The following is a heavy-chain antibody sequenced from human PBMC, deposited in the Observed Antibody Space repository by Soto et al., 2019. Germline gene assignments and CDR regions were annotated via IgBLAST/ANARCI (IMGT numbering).Heavy chain of an antibody. Sequence: GGSLRLSCAASGFTFSSYWVSWVRQAPGKGLEWVANIKQDGSEKYYVDSVKGRFTISRDNAKNSLYLQMNSLRAEDTAVYYCARFDPYYYDSSGYGIFDYWGQGTLVTVTS. CDR2: IKQDGSEK. V-gene: IGHV3-7*05. D-gene: IGHD3-22*01. CDR1: GFTFSSYW. J-gene: IGHJ4*02. CDR3: ARFDPYYYDSSGYGIFDY.